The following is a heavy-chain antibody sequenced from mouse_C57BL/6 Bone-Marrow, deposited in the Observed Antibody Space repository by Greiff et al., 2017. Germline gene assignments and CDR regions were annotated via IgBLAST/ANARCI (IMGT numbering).Heavy chain of an antibody. CDR3: TDYYYGSSAWLAY. CDR1: GYTFTDYE. Sequence: QVQLQQSGAGLVRPGASVTLSCKASGYTFTDYEMHWVKQTPVHGLEWVGAIDPETGGTAYNQKFTGKAILTADKSYSTAYMELRSLTSEDSAVYYCTDYYYGSSAWLAYWGQGTLVTVSA. J-gene: IGHJ3*01. CDR2: IDPETGGT. D-gene: IGHD1-1*01. V-gene: IGHV1-15*01.